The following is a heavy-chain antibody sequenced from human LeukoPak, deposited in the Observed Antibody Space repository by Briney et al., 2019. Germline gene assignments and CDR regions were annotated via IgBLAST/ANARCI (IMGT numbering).Heavy chain of an antibody. CDR2: ISSSGSTI. D-gene: IGHD6-19*01. V-gene: IGHV3-48*03. Sequence: SGGSLRLSCAASGFTFCSYEMNWVRQAPGKGLEWVSYISSSGSTIYYADSVKGRFTISRDNAKNSLYLQMNSLRAEDTAVYYCARDQSGWYCDYWGQGTLVTVSS. CDR1: GFTFCSYE. CDR3: ARDQSGWYCDY. J-gene: IGHJ4*02.